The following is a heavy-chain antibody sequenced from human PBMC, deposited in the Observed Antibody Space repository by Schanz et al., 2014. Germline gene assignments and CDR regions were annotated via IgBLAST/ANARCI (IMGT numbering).Heavy chain of an antibody. CDR2: VNPSVRGT. D-gene: IGHD3-22*01. CDR1: GYTFTNFF. Sequence: QVQLVQSGAEVKKPGASLKVSCKASGYTFTNFFLHWVRQAPGQGLEWMGIVNPSVRGTHFAREFQGRVTVTSDTSTSTVYMELSGLRSEDTAVYYCAGAFDSSGYYFDYWGQGTLVTVSS. CDR3: AGAFDSSGYYFDY. V-gene: IGHV1-46*03. J-gene: IGHJ4*02.